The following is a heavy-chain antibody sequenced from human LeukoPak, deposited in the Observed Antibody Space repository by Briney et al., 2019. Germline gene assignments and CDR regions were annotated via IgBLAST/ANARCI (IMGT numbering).Heavy chain of an antibody. D-gene: IGHD2-2*01. J-gene: IGHJ3*02. CDR2: INPSGGST. V-gene: IGHV1-46*01. CDR1: GYTFTTYY. Sequence: ASVKVSCKASGYTFTTYYIHWVRQAPGQGLEWMGIINPSGGSTSYAQKFQGGVTMTRDTSTSTVYMELSGLRSEDTALYYCASLPAATGSHAFDIWGQGTMVTVSS. CDR3: ASLPAATGSHAFDI.